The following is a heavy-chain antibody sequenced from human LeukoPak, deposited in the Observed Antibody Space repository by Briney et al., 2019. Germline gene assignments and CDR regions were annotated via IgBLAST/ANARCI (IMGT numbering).Heavy chain of an antibody. Sequence: GGSLRLSCAASGFIFGSYAMSWVRQAPGKGLEWVSAISGSGGSTYYADSVKGRFTISRDNSKNTLYLQMNSLRAEDTAVYYCAKDDYYDSSGIDYWGQGALVTVSS. V-gene: IGHV3-23*01. CDR1: GFIFGSYA. J-gene: IGHJ4*02. CDR2: ISGSGGST. D-gene: IGHD3-22*01. CDR3: AKDDYYDSSGIDY.